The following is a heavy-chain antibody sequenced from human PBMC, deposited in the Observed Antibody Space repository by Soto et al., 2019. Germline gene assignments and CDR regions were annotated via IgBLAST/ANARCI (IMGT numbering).Heavy chain of an antibody. CDR1: GFTFSSYS. Sequence: GGSLRLSCAASGFTFSSYSMNWVRQAPGKGLEWGSYISSSSSIIYYADSVKGRFTISRDNAKNSLYLQMNSLRDEDTAVYYCARDYSSGWYGAFDIWGQGTMVTVSS. J-gene: IGHJ3*02. D-gene: IGHD6-19*01. V-gene: IGHV3-48*02. CDR3: ARDYSSGWYGAFDI. CDR2: ISSSSSII.